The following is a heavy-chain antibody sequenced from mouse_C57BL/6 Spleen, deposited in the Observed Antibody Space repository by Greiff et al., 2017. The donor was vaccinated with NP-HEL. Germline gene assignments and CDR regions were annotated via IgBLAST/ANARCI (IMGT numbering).Heavy chain of an antibody. CDR3: ARDDYAWFAY. Sequence: VQLQQSGPELVKPGASVKISCKASGYAFSSSWMNWVKQRPGTGLEWIGRIYPGDGDTNYNGKFKGKATLTADKSSSTAYMQLSRLTSEDSAVYFCARDDYAWFAYWGQGTLVTVSA. CDR1: GYAFSSSW. V-gene: IGHV1-82*01. CDR2: IYPGDGDT. J-gene: IGHJ3*01. D-gene: IGHD2-4*01.